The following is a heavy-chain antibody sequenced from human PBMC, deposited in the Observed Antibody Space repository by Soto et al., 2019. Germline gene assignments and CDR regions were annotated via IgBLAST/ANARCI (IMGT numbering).Heavy chain of an antibody. CDR1: GYTLTSYA. Sequence: ASVKVSCKASGYTLTSYAMHWVRQAPGQRLEWMGWINAGNGNTKYSQKFQGRVTITRDTSASTAYMELSSLRSEDTAVYYCAREGITMVRGLTAGTTHYRGQGTLVTVST. D-gene: IGHD3-10*01. J-gene: IGHJ4*02. V-gene: IGHV1-3*01. CDR3: AREGITMVRGLTAGTTHY. CDR2: INAGNGNT.